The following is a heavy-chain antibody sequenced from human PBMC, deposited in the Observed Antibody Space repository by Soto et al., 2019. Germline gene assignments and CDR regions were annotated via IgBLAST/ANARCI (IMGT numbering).Heavy chain of an antibody. CDR3: ARGSYGNYL. CDR1: VGSLGSYF. CDR2: FYHGGST. J-gene: IGHJ4*02. D-gene: IGHD1-7*01. Sequence: SETLSLTCTFSVGSLGSYFWSWIRQPPGQGLEWLGFFYHGGSTDYNPSLKSRVTISGDKSNNQVSLNLRSVTAADTAVYYCARGSYGNYLWGRGTLVTVSS. V-gene: IGHV4-59*01.